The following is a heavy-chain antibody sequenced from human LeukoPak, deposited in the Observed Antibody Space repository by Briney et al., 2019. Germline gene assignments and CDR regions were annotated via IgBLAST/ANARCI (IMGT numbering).Heavy chain of an antibody. V-gene: IGHV1-69*13. D-gene: IGHD3-22*01. CDR2: IIPIFGTA. CDR1: GGSSSSYA. CDR3: ASNYYDSSGYYPYDAFDI. Sequence: SVKVCCEASGGSSSSYAISWVRQAPGQGLEWMGGIIPIFGTANYAQKFQGRVTITADESTSTAYMELSSLRSEDTAVYYCASNYYDSSGYYPYDAFDIWGQGTMVTVSS. J-gene: IGHJ3*02.